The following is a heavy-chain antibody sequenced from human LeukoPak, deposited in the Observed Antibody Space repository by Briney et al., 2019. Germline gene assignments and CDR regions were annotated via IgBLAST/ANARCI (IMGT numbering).Heavy chain of an antibody. J-gene: IGHJ6*03. CDR2: ISGSGVSGAGT. D-gene: IGHD1-26*01. CDR1: GLTFSSYA. Sequence: GGSLRLSCVVSGLTFSSYAMSWVRQAPGKGLEWVSGISGSGVSGAGTYYADSVKGRFTISRDYSKNTLYLQMNSLRAEDTAVYYCTKDRWELPKRNYMDVWGKGTTVTVSS. CDR3: TKDRWELPKRNYMDV. V-gene: IGHV3-23*01.